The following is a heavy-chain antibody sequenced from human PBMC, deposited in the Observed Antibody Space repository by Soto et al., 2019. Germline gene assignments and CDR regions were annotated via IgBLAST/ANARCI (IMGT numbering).Heavy chain of an antibody. CDR3: ARDTGSGYDKNLVYS. CDR1: GGSISSGGYY. Sequence: KTSETLSLTCTVSGGSISSGGYYWSWIRQHPGKGLEWIGYIYYSGSTYYNPSLKSRVTISVDTSKNQFSLKLSSVTAADTAVYYCARDTGSGYDKNLVYSWGQGTLVTVSS. J-gene: IGHJ4*02. D-gene: IGHD5-12*01. V-gene: IGHV4-31*03. CDR2: IYYSGST.